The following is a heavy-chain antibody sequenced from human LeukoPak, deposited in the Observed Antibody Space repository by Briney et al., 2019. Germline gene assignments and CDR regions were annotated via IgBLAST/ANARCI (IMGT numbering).Heavy chain of an antibody. J-gene: IGHJ4*02. Sequence: SETLSLTCTVSGGSISSSSYYWGWIRQPPGKGLEWIGSIYHSGSTYYNPSLKSRATISVDTSKNQFSLNLSSVTAADTAVYYCARTTYSSSRTFDYWGQGTLVTVSS. V-gene: IGHV4-39*01. CDR3: ARTTYSSSRTFDY. D-gene: IGHD6-13*01. CDR2: IYHSGST. CDR1: GGSISSSSYY.